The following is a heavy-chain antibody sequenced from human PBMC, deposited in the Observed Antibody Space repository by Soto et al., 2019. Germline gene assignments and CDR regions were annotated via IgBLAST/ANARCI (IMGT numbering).Heavy chain of an antibody. D-gene: IGHD6-25*01. J-gene: IGHJ6*02. CDR1: GAPISSGTFS. CDR2: IYHSGST. CDR3: VRGSAAGGMDV. Sequence: SETLSLTCAVSGAPISSGTFSWSWIRQPPGKGLEWIGYIYHSGSTYYNPSLKSRLTISVDRSKKQFSLRLTSVTAADTAVYYCVRGSAAGGMDVWGQGTTVTVSS. V-gene: IGHV4-30-2*01.